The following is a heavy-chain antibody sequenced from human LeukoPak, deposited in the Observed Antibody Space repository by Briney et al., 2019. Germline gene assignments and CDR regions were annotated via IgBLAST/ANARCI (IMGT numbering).Heavy chain of an antibody. CDR1: GYTFTSYD. CDR3: ARVGGRSYDSSGYYFDLKHYYYYYGMDV. J-gene: IGHJ6*02. V-gene: IGHV1-8*01. CDR2: MNPNSGNT. D-gene: IGHD3-22*01. Sequence: ASVKVSCKASGYTFTSYDINWVRQATGQGLEWMGWMNPNSGNTGYAQKFQGRVTMTRNTSISTAYMELSSLRSEDTAVYYCARVGGRSYDSSGYYFDLKHYYYYYGMDVWGQGTTVTVSS.